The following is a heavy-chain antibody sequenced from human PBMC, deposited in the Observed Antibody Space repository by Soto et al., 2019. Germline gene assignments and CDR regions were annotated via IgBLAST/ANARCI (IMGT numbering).Heavy chain of an antibody. CDR3: ARVSGSYYSGMDV. CDR2: IYHSGST. Sequence: QVQLQESGPGLVKPSGTLSLTCAVSGGSISSSNWWSWVRQPPGKGLEWIGEIYHSGSTNYNPSPKRRVTISVDKSKNPFSLKLRSVTAADAAVYYCARVSGSYYSGMDVWGQGTTVTVSS. V-gene: IGHV4-4*02. J-gene: IGHJ6*02. D-gene: IGHD1-26*01. CDR1: GGSISSSNW.